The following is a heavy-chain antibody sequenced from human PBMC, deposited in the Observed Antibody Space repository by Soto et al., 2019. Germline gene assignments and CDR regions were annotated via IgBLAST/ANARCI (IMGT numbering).Heavy chain of an antibody. CDR3: ARSGSYDFWSGYFRGYYGMDV. CDR1: GGSFSGYY. J-gene: IGHJ6*02. Sequence: SETLSLTCAVYGGSFSGYYWSWIRQPPGKGLEWIGEINHSGSTNYNPSLKSRVTISVDTSKNQFSLKLSSVTAADTAVYYCARSGSYDFWSGYFRGYYGMDVWGQGTTVTVS. V-gene: IGHV4-34*01. CDR2: INHSGST. D-gene: IGHD3-3*01.